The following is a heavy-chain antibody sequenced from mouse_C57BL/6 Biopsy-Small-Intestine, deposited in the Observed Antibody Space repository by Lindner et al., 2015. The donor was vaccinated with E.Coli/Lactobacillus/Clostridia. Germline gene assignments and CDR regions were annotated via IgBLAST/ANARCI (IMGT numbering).Heavy chain of an antibody. CDR1: GYTFTSYD. Sequence: SVKVSCKASGYTFTSYDINWVRQAPGQGLEWMGWMNPNSGNTIYAQKFQGRVTMTRNTSISTAYMELSSLRSEDTAVYYCARGLREYTVYAPGWFDPWGQGTLVTVSS. J-gene: IGHJ4*01. CDR2: MNPNSGNT. V-gene: IGHV1-84*02. D-gene: IGHD1-1*02. CDR3: ARGLREYTVYAPGWFDP.